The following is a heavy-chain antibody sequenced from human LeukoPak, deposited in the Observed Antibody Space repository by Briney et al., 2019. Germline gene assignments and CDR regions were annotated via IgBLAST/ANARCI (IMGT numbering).Heavy chain of an antibody. CDR2: TSRSGGTI. J-gene: IGHJ3*02. CDR1: GFTFSSYA. CDR3: ARAAYYYDSSGYDDAFDI. D-gene: IGHD3-22*01. Sequence: PGGSLRLSCAASGFTFSSYAMSRVRQAPGKGLEWVSYTSRSGGTIYYADSVKGRFTISRDNAKNSLYLQMNSLRAEDTAVYYCARAAYYYDSSGYDDAFDIWGQGTMVTVSS. V-gene: IGHV3-48*04.